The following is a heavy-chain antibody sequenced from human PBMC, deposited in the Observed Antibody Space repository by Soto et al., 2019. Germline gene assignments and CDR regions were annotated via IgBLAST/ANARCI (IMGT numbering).Heavy chain of an antibody. Sequence: GGSLRLSCAASGFTFSHAWMSWVRQAPGKGLEWVGRIKNRADGGTKDYGAPVRGRFTISRDDSENMLYLQMNSLKTEDTAVYYCARESEDLTSNFDYWGQGTLVTVSS. CDR2: IKNRADGGTK. V-gene: IGHV3-15*01. CDR1: GFTFSHAW. CDR3: ARESEDLTSNFDY. J-gene: IGHJ4*02.